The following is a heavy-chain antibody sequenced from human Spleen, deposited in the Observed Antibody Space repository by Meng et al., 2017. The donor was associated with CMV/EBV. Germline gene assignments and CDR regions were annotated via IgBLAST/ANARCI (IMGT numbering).Heavy chain of an antibody. D-gene: IGHD4-17*01. CDR1: GYTLRGYY. V-gene: IGHV1-2*02. CDR3: TRDAHLTTVTPNWFDP. J-gene: IGHJ5*02. CDR2: INPNSGDT. Sequence: QVQVVQCGCEVKKPEASVKVSCNASGYTLRGYYMPWVRQAPGQGLEWMGCINPNSGDTNYAQKFQGRVTMTRDTSISTAYMELSRLRSDDTAVYYCTRDAHLTTVTPNWFDPWGQGTLVTVSS.